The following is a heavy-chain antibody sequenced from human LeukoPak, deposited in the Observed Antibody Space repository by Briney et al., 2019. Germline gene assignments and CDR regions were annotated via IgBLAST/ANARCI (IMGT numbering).Heavy chain of an antibody. J-gene: IGHJ4*02. CDR1: GYTFTGYY. V-gene: IGHV1-2*02. CDR2: INPNSGGT. CDR3: ARDGAARPEYDY. Sequence: SVKVSCKASGYTFTGYYMHLVRQAPGQGLEWMGWINPNSGGTNYAQKFQGRVTMTRDTSISTAYMELGRLRSDDTAVYYCARDGAARPEYDYWGQGTLVTVSS. D-gene: IGHD6-6*01.